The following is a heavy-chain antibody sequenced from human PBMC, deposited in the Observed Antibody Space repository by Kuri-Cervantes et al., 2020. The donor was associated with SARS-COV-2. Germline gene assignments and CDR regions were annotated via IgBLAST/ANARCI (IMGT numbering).Heavy chain of an antibody. V-gene: IGHV3-43D*03. CDR1: GFTLDDYG. Sequence: GESLKISCAASGFTLDDYGMYWVRQPPGKGLEWVSCITWDGYNTFYADSVKGRFTMSRDSSKNSLYLQMNSLRAEDTAVYYCAKDQHGIVVVVAAIDYWGQGTLVTVSS. J-gene: IGHJ4*02. D-gene: IGHD2-15*01. CDR3: AKDQHGIVVVVAAIDY. CDR2: ITWDGYNT.